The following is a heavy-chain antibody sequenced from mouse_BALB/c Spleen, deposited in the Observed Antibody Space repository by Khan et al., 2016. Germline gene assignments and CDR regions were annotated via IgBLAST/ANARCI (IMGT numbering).Heavy chain of an antibody. CDR3: ARDTWDYFDY. Sequence: EVELVESGGGLVQPGGSLKLSCAASGFTFSSYGMSWVRQTPDKRLELVATINSNGGSTYYPDSVKGRFTISRDNAKNTLYLQMSSLKSEDTAMYYCARDTWDYFDYWGQGTTLTVSS. V-gene: IGHV5-6-3*01. J-gene: IGHJ2*01. CDR2: INSNGGST. D-gene: IGHD4-1*01. CDR1: GFTFSSYG.